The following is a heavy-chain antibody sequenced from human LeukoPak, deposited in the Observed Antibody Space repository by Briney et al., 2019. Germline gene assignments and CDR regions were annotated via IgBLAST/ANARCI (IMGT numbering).Heavy chain of an antibody. J-gene: IGHJ4*02. CDR3: AKDFQYCSGGSCYSGVFDY. CDR2: IRYDGSNK. V-gene: IGHV3-30*02. D-gene: IGHD2-15*01. CDR1: GFTFSSYG. Sequence: GGSLRLSCAASGFTFSSYGMHWVRQAPGKGLEWVAFIRYDGSNKYYADSVKGRFTISRDNSKNTLYLQMNSLRAEDTAVYYCAKDFQYCSGGSCYSGVFDYWGQGTLVTVSS.